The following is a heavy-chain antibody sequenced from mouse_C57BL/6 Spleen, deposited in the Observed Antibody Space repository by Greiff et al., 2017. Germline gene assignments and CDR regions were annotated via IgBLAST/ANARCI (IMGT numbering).Heavy chain of an antibody. CDR2: IHPNSGST. CDR1: GYTFTSYW. D-gene: IGHD1-1*01. J-gene: IGHJ4*01. CDR3: ARSLYYGRRDYAMDD. V-gene: IGHV1-64*01. Sequence: QVQLQQSGAELVKPGASVKLSCKASGYTFTSYWMNWVKQRPGQGLEWIGMIHPNSGSTNYNEKFKSKATLTVDKSSSTAYMQLSSLTSEDSAVYYCARSLYYGRRDYAMDDWGPGTSVTASA.